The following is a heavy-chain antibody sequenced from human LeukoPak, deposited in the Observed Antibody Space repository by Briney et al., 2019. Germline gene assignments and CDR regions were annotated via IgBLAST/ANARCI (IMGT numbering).Heavy chain of an antibody. CDR2: LYYSGSI. D-gene: IGHD3-16*02. Sequence: SETLSLTCSVSGGSISRNSYYWGWIRQPPGKGLEWIGSLYYSGSIYHNPSLKSRITISVDTSKNQFSLKRSSVTAADTPVYYCAIFDYVWGSYRNDYWGQGTLVTVSS. J-gene: IGHJ4*02. CDR1: GGSISRNSYY. CDR3: AIFDYVWGSYRNDY. V-gene: IGHV4-39*01.